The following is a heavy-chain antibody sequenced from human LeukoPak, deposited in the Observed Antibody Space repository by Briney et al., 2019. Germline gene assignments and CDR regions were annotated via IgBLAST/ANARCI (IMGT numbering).Heavy chain of an antibody. CDR2: INPNSGGT. V-gene: IGHV1-2*02. CDR3: AITGHIVVVVAAERSYYMDV. CDR1: GYTFTRYY. J-gene: IGHJ6*03. Sequence: GASVKVSCKASGYTFTRYYMHWVRQAPGQGLEWMGWINPNSGGTNYAQKFQGRVTMTRDTSISTAYMELSRLRSDDTAVYYCAITGHIVVVVAAERSYYMDVWGKGTTVTVSS. D-gene: IGHD2-15*01.